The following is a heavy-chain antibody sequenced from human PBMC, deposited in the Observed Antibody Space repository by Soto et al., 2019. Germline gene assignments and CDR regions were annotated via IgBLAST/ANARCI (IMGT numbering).Heavy chain of an antibody. V-gene: IGHV2-5*01. D-gene: IGHD3-3*01. CDR2: IYWNDDT. CDR3: ARYYDFWSGYPLDY. J-gene: IGHJ4*02. Sequence: QITLKESGPTLVNPTQTLTLTCTFSGFSLSTGGVGVGWIRQPPGKALEWLALIYWNDDTRYSPSLKSRLTITKDTSKNHVVLTMTTMDPVDTATYYCARYYDFWSGYPLDYWGQGILVTVSS. CDR1: GFSLSTGGVG.